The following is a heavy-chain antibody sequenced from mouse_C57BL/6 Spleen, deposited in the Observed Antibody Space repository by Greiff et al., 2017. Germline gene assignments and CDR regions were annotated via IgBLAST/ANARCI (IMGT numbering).Heavy chain of an antibody. CDR1: GYTFTDYE. J-gene: IGHJ2*01. CDR3: TRFDGYPYFDY. V-gene: IGHV1-15*01. CDR2: IDPETGGT. Sequence: VQLQQSGAELVRPGASVTLSCKASGYTFTDYEMHWVKQTPVHGLEWIGAIDPETGGTAYNQKFKGKAILTADKSSSTAYMELRSLTSEDSAVYYCTRFDGYPYFDYWGQGTTLTVSS. D-gene: IGHD2-3*01.